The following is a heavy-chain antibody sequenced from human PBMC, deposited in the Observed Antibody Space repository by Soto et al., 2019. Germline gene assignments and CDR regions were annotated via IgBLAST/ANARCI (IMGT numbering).Heavy chain of an antibody. CDR2: IKSKSDGGTT. CDR1: GFTFSNDW. J-gene: IGHJ4*02. CDR3: KKPLQVQGNGYY. D-gene: IGHD1-1*01. V-gene: IGHV3-15*01. Sequence: GGSLRLSCAASGFTFSNDWMNWVRQAPGKGLEWVGRIKSKSDGGTTDYAATVKGRISSARDDSKNNLYLHMNSLKNEDISEYYCKKPLQVQGNGYYWGQGTLVTVSS.